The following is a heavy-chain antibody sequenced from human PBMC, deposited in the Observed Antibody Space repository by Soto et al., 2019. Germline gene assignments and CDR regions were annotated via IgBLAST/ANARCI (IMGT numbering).Heavy chain of an antibody. CDR2: LSNTGRRT. CDR1: VFPFGSNA. CDR3: ATEMGATQGPFDN. D-gene: IGHD1-26*01. Sequence: GGSLRLSCVVSVFPFGSNAMSWVRQSPGKGLEWVSGLSNTGRRTSYADSVKGRFNISRDNSENTVYLQMNSLRVEDTAVYYCATEMGATQGPFDNWGQGTLVTVSS. V-gene: IGHV3-23*01. J-gene: IGHJ4*02.